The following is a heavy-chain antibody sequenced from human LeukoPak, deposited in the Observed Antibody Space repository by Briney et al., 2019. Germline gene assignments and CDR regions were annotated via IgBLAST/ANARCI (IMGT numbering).Heavy chain of an antibody. V-gene: IGHV3-9*01. CDR1: GFTFDDYA. CDR3: AKATVACRGAFEY. J-gene: IGHJ4*02. D-gene: IGHD2-15*01. CDR2: ISWNGGSI. Sequence: SLRLSCAASGFTFDDYAMHWVRQAPGKGLEWVPGISWNGGSIGSADSVKGRFTISRDDAKNSLCLQMNSLRVEDTAFYYCAKATVACRGAFEYWGQGTLVTVSS.